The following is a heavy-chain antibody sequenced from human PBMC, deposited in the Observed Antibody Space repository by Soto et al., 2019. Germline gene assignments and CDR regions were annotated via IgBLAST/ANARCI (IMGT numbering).Heavy chain of an antibody. J-gene: IGHJ4*02. CDR1: GFPFRDHY. CDR3: ARVEGRGYCSGGSCYEDY. V-gene: IGHV3-72*01. Sequence: GGSLRLSCAASGFPFRDHYMDWVRQAPGKGLEWVGRTRNKANSYTTEYAASVKGRFTISRDESKNSLYLQMNSLETEDTAVYYCARVEGRGYCSGGSCYEDYWGQGTLVTVSS. D-gene: IGHD2-15*01. CDR2: TRNKANSYTT.